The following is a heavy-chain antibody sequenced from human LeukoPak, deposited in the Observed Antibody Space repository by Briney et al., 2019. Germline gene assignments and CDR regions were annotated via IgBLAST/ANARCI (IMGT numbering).Heavy chain of an antibody. CDR2: ISYDGSNK. Sequence: GRSLTLSCAASGFTFSTYGMHWVRQAPGKGLEWVAVISYDGSNKYYADSVKGRFTISRDNSKNTLYLQMNSLRAEDTAVYYCANSRSQLVPYYFDYWGQGTLVTVSS. CDR1: GFTFSTYG. V-gene: IGHV3-30*18. CDR3: ANSRSQLVPYYFDY. D-gene: IGHD6-13*01. J-gene: IGHJ4*02.